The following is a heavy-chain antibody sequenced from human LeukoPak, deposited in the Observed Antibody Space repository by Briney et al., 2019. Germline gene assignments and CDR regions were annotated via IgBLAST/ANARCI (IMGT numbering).Heavy chain of an antibody. Sequence: EASVKVSCKASGYTFTSYGISWVRQAPGQGLEWMGRINPNSGGTNYAQKFQGRVTMTRDTSISTAYMELSRLRSDDTAVYYCARGGDQYDILTGYFDYWGQGTLVTVSS. J-gene: IGHJ4*02. CDR1: GYTFTSYG. CDR3: ARGGDQYDILTGYFDY. V-gene: IGHV1-2*06. D-gene: IGHD3-9*01. CDR2: INPNSGGT.